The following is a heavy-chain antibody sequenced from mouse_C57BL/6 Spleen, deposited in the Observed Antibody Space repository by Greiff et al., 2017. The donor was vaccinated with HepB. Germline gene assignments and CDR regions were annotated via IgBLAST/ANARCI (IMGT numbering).Heavy chain of an antibody. CDR2: IYPGSGNT. J-gene: IGHJ1*03. CDR3: ARYYSNGWYFDV. Sequence: VQLQQSGAELVRPGASVKLSCKASGYTFTDYYINWVKQRPGQGLEWIARIYPGSGNTYYNEKFKGKATLTAEKSSSTAYMQLRSLTSEDSAVYFCARYYSNGWYFDVWGTETTVTVSS. CDR1: GYTFTDYY. V-gene: IGHV1-76*01. D-gene: IGHD2-5*01.